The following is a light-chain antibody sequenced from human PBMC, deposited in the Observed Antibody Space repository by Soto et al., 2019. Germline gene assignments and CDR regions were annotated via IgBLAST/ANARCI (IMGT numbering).Light chain of an antibody. V-gene: IGKV3D-20*02. Sequence: IVLTQSPGTLSLSPGERATLSCRASQSVSNSFVAWYQQKPGQAPRLLISGASTRATDIPDRFSGSGSGTDFTLTISSLEPEDFAVYYCQQRSNWPPKLTFGGGTKVDIK. J-gene: IGKJ4*01. CDR3: QQRSNWPPKLT. CDR1: QSVSNSF. CDR2: GAS.